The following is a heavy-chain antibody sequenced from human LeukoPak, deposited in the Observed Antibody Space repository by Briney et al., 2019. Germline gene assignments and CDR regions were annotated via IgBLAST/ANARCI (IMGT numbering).Heavy chain of an antibody. CDR2: ISYDGSNK. CDR1: GFTFSSYG. V-gene: IGHV3-30*18. D-gene: IGHD2-15*01. Sequence: GRSLRLSCAASGFTFSSYGMHWVRQAPGKGLEWVAVISYDGSNKYYADSVKGRFTISRDNSKNTLYLQMNSLGAEDTAVYYCAKEPICGGGSCYSRCFDYWGQGTLVTVSS. CDR3: AKEPICGGGSCYSRCFDY. J-gene: IGHJ4*02.